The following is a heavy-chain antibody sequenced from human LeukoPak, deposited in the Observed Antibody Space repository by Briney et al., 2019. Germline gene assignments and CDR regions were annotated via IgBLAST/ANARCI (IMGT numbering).Heavy chain of an antibody. CDR3: ARGPTISETGYFDY. CDR1: GGSFSTYY. V-gene: IGHV4-34*01. CDR2: INHRGDT. Sequence: PSETLSLTCAVYGGSFSTYYWSGIRQSPGKGLEWIAEINHRGDTNYNPSVKSRVTISVDTSKNQSSLKVSSLTAADTAVYYCARGPTISETGYFDYWGQGTLVTVSS. J-gene: IGHJ4*03. D-gene: IGHD1-1*01.